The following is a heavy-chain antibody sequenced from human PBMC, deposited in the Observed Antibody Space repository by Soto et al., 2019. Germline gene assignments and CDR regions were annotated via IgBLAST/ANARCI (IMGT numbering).Heavy chain of an antibody. CDR1: GGSISSGGYY. V-gene: IGHV4-31*03. CDR2: IYYSGST. CDR3: ARDKTGAPIRITNQENHGMDV. D-gene: IGHD3-10*01. J-gene: IGHJ6*02. Sequence: SETLSLTCTVSGGSISSGGYYWSWIRQHPGKGLEWIGYIYYSGSTYYNPSLKSRVTISVDTSKNQFSLKLSSVTAADTAVYYCARDKTGAPIRITNQENHGMDVWGQGTTITVS.